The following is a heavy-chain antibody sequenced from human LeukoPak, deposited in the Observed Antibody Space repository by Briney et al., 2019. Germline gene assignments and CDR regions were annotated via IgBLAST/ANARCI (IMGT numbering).Heavy chain of an antibody. J-gene: IGHJ4*02. CDR1: GFTFRSYN. D-gene: IGHD4-17*01. CDR2: ISSGSGYI. V-gene: IGHV3-21*01. CDR3: ARGYGDYGKYYFDS. Sequence: PGGSLRLSCAASGFTFRSYNMNWVRQAPGKGLEWVSSISSGSGYIYYADSVKGRFTISRANAKNSLYLQMNSLRAEDTAVYYCARGYGDYGKYYFDSWGQGTLVTVSS.